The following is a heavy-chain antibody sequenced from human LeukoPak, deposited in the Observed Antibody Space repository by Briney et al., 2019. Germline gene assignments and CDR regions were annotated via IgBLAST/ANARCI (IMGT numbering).Heavy chain of an antibody. CDR3: AKSGMLRCFDWSRLSMDV. J-gene: IGHJ6*03. CDR2: ISGSGGST. V-gene: IGHV3-23*01. CDR1: GFTFSSYG. Sequence: GGSLRLSCAASGFTFSSYGMSWVRQAPGKGLEWVSAISGSGGSTYYADSVKGRFTISRDNSKNTLYLQMNSLRAEDTAVYYCAKSGMLRCFDWSRLSMDVWGKGTTVTISS. D-gene: IGHD3-9*01.